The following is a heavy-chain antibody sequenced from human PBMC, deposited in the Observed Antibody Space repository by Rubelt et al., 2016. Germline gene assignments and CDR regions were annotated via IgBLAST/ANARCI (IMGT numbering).Heavy chain of an antibody. V-gene: IGHV3-23*01. J-gene: IGHJ6*02. CDR3: AKSPYYDSSGYYFVYGMDV. D-gene: IGHD3-22*01. Sequence: YYADSVKGRFTISRDNSTNTLYLQMNSLRAEDTAVYYCAKSPYYDSSGYYFVYGMDVWGQGTTVTVSS.